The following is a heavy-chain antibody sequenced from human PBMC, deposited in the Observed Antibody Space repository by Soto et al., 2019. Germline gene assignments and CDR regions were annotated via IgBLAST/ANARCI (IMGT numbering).Heavy chain of an antibody. CDR3: AKDMGIYCSGGSCYSFDY. CDR1: GFTFSSYA. J-gene: IGHJ4*02. CDR2: ISGSGGST. D-gene: IGHD2-15*01. V-gene: IGHV3-23*01. Sequence: EVQLLESGGGLVQPGGSLRLSCAASGFTFSSYAMSWVRQAPGKGLEWVSAISGSGGSTYYADSVKGRFTISSDNAKNKLYRQRNSLRAEDTAVYYCAKDMGIYCSGGSCYSFDYWGQGTLVTVSS.